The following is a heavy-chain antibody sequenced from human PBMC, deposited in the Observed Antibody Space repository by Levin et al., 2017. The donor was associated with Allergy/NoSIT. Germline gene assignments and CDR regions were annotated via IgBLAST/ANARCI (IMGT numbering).Heavy chain of an antibody. CDR3: AGASSSWYSYYYYGMDV. CDR2: ISGGGST. CDR1: GFTVSVNY. D-gene: IGHD6-13*01. V-gene: IGHV3-53*01. J-gene: IGHJ6*02. Sequence: GGSLRLSCAASGFTVSVNYMNWVRQAPGKGLEWVSVISGGGSTYYADSVKGRFIISRDNSKNTLYLQMNSLRAEDTAVYYCAGASSSWYSYYYYGMDVWGQGTTVTVSS.